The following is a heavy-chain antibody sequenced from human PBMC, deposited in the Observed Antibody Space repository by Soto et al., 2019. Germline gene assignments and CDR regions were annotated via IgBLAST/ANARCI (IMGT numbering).Heavy chain of an antibody. V-gene: IGHV4-30-2*01. J-gene: IGHJ4*02. CDR1: GGSISSGGYS. D-gene: IGHD6-6*01. CDR2: IYHSGST. CDR3: ARTSRFEY. Sequence: SETLSLTCAVSGGSISSGGYSWSWIRQPPGKGLEWIGYIYHSGSTYYNPSLKSRVTISVDTSKNQFSLKLSSVTAAETAVYYCARTSRFEYWGQGTLVTVSS.